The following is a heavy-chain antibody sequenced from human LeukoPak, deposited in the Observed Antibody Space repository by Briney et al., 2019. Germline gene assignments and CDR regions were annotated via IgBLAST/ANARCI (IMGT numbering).Heavy chain of an antibody. Sequence: WASVTVSCMASGYTFTAYYMHWVRQAPGQGLEWMGWIDTSTGDTKYAQKFQGRVTISRDTSTGTSYMELRSLISGDTAVYYCASEAFCAGGRCYLQRVASWGPGTLVTVSS. CDR3: ASEAFCAGGRCYLQRVAS. CDR1: GYTFTAYY. J-gene: IGHJ4*02. V-gene: IGHV1-2*02. CDR2: IDTSTGDT. D-gene: IGHD2-15*01.